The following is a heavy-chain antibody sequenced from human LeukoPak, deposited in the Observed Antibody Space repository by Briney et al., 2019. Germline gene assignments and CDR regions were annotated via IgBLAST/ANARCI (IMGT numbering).Heavy chain of an antibody. J-gene: IGHJ4*02. Sequence: PGGSLRLSCAAFGFTFSSYAMSWVRQAPGKGLEWVSAISGSGGSTYYADSVKGRFTISRDNSKNTLYLQMNSLRAEDTAVYYCAKVGGMVRGSFDYWGQGTLVTVSS. V-gene: IGHV3-23*01. D-gene: IGHD3-10*01. CDR2: ISGSGGST. CDR3: AKVGGMVRGSFDY. CDR1: GFTFSSYA.